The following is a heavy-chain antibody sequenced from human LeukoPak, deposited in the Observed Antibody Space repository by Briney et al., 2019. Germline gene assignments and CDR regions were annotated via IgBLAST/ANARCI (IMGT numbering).Heavy chain of an antibody. CDR1: GGSITSTAYY. CDR2: VYYTGNT. D-gene: IGHD1-26*01. CDR3: ARGKSGSLNSNWFDP. Sequence: PSETLSLNCTVSGGSITSTAYYWVWIRQPPGKGLEWIGNVYYTGNTFYTSSLKSRVTVSLDTSKNQFSLKLTSVTAADTAVYFCARGKSGSLNSNWFDPWGQGTLVTVSS. J-gene: IGHJ5*02. V-gene: IGHV4-39*07.